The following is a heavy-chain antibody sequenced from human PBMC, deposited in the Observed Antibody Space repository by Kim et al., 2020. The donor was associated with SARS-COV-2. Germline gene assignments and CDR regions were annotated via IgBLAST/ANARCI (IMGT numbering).Heavy chain of an antibody. Sequence: ASVKVSCKASGYTFTSYYMHWVRQAPGQGLEWMGIINPSSGSTSYAQKFQGRVTMTRDTSTSTVYMELSSLRSEDTAVYYCARDRGISRFGVADQNYGMEVWGQGTMVTVSS. CDR3: ARDRGISRFGVADQNYGMEV. D-gene: IGHD2-15*01. V-gene: IGHV1-46*01. CDR1: GYTFTSYY. J-gene: IGHJ6*02. CDR2: INPSSGST.